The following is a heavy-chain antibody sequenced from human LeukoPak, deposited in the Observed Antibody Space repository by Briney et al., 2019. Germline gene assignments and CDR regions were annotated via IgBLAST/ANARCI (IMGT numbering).Heavy chain of an antibody. J-gene: IGHJ4*02. Sequence: PGGSLRLSCAASGLTFSSYAMHWVRQAPGKGLEWVALISYDGSNKYYADSVKGRFTISRDTSKNTLYLQMNSLRAEDTAVYYCASSPGGITAAVDYWGQGILVTVSS. CDR2: ISYDGSNK. V-gene: IGHV3-30*04. CDR3: ASSPGGITAAVDY. D-gene: IGHD6-13*01. CDR1: GLTFSSYA.